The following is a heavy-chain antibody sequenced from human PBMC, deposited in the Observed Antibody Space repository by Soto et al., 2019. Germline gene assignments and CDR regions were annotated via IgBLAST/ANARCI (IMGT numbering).Heavy chain of an antibody. CDR3: AHRVHYSSYWNSGYFDY. V-gene: IGHV2-5*02. CDR1: GFSLSTSGVG. CDR2: ISWDDDK. D-gene: IGHD4-4*01. J-gene: IGHJ4*02. Sequence: QITLKESGPTLVKPTQTLTLTCTFSGFSLSTSGVGVGWIRQPPGKALEWLVFISWDDDKRYSPSLNSRLTIIKDTSKNQVVLIMTNMDPVDTATYYCAHRVHYSSYWNSGYFDYWGQGILVTVSS.